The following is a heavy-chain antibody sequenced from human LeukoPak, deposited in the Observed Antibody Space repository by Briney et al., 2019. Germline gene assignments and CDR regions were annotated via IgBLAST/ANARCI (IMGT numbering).Heavy chain of an antibody. Sequence: SETLSLTCAVYGGSFSGYYWSWIRQPPGKGLEWIGEINHSGSTYYNPSLKSRVTISVDTSKNQFSLKLSSVTAADTAVYYCARHSLGIAVAGSLNTIDYWGQGTLVTVSS. CDR2: INHSGST. J-gene: IGHJ4*02. D-gene: IGHD6-19*01. CDR1: GGSFSGYY. V-gene: IGHV4-34*01. CDR3: ARHSLGIAVAGSLNTIDY.